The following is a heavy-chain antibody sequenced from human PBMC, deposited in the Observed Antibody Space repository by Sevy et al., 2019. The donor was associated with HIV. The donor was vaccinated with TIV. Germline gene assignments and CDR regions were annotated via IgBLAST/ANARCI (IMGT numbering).Heavy chain of an antibody. V-gene: IGHV1-18*01. Sequence: ASVKVSCKASGYTFTSYGISWVRQAPGQGLEWMGWISAYNGNTNYAQKLQGRVTMTTDRSTSTAYMELTGLRSDDTSVYYCARDPGSGWPIDYWGQGTLVTVSS. CDR2: ISAYNGNT. CDR1: GYTFTSYG. J-gene: IGHJ4*02. D-gene: IGHD6-19*01. CDR3: ARDPGSGWPIDY.